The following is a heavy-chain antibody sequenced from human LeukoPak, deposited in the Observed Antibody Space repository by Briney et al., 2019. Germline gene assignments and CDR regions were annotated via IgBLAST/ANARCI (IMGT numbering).Heavy chain of an antibody. CDR3: AKEKYYYDSSGPFDY. D-gene: IGHD3-22*01. V-gene: IGHV3-23*01. J-gene: IGHJ4*02. CDR2: ISGSGGST. CDR1: GFTFSSYS. Sequence: GGSLRLSCAASGFTFSSYSMNWVRQAPGKGLEWVSAISGSGGSTYYADSVKGRFTISRDNSKNTLYLQMNSLRAEDTAVYYCAKEKYYYDSSGPFDYWGQGTLVTVSS.